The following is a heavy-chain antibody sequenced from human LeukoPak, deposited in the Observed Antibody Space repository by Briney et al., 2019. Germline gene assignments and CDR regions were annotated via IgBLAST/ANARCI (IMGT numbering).Heavy chain of an antibody. CDR3: AREVVVAATPNWFDP. Sequence: MPSETLSLTCTVSGGSFSSSDYYWGWIRQPPGKGLEWIGSIYYSGTTYYNPSLKRRVTISVDTSKNQFSLKLSSVTAADTAVYYCAREVVVAATPNWFDPWGQGTLVTVSS. CDR2: IYYSGTT. D-gene: IGHD2-15*01. CDR1: GGSFSSSDYY. J-gene: IGHJ5*02. V-gene: IGHV4-39*07.